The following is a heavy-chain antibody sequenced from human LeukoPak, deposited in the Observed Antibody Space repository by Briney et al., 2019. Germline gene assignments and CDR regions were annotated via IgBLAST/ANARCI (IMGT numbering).Heavy chain of an antibody. CDR1: GFTFSSYA. CDR3: AKRRGYCSGGSCSIIGLDY. V-gene: IGHV3-23*01. J-gene: IGHJ4*02. D-gene: IGHD2-15*01. CDR2: ISDSGGSA. Sequence: GGSLRPSCAASGFTFSSYAMSWVRQAPGKGLEWVSGISDSGGSAYYTDSVKGRFTISRDNSRNTLYLQMNSLRAEDTAVYFCAKRRGYCSGGSCSIIGLDYWGQGTLVTVSS.